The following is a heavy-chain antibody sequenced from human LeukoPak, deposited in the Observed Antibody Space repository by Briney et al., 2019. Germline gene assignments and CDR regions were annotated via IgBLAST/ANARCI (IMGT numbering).Heavy chain of an antibody. CDR3: VGSADLG. CDR1: GFTFSNYW. D-gene: IGHD6-25*01. CDR2: IKPDGSET. J-gene: IGHJ4*02. V-gene: IGHV3-7*01. Sequence: QPGGSRRLSCAASGFTFSNYWMHWVRQAPGRGLEWVANIKPDGSETYYVDSVKGRFTISRDNAKDSLYLQMNTLRVEDTAVYYCVGSADLGWGQGTLVTVSS.